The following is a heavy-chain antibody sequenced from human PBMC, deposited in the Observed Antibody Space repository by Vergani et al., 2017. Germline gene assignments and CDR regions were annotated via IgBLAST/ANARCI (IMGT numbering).Heavy chain of an antibody. CDR3: ARGRYSNYHSRAYYYYMDV. Sequence: QVQLQQWGAGLLKPSETLSLTCAVYGGSFSGYYWSWIRQPPGTGLEWIGEINHSGSTNYNPSLKSRVTISVDTSKNQFSRKLSSVTAADTAVYYCARGRYSNYHSRAYYYYMDVWGKGTTVTVSS. J-gene: IGHJ6*03. V-gene: IGHV4-34*01. CDR2: INHSGST. CDR1: GGSFSGYY. D-gene: IGHD4-11*01.